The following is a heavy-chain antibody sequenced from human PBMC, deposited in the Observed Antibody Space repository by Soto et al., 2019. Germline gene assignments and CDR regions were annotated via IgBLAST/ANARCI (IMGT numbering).Heavy chain of an antibody. V-gene: IGHV4-31*03. D-gene: IGHD4-17*01. J-gene: IGHJ5*02. CDR1: GASVNSGGFY. CDR3: ASGDAWWVLVAS. Sequence: QVQLQESGPGLVKPSETLSLTCTVSGASVNSGGFYWSWIRQLPGKGLEWIGYIYFSGSTYYNPSLESRVTISLDTSQNQFSLKMSSVIAADTAIYYCASGDAWWVLVASWGQGTLVTVS. CDR2: IYFSGST.